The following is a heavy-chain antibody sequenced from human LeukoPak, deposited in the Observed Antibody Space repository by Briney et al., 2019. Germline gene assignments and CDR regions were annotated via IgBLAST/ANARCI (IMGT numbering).Heavy chain of an antibody. CDR3: ARTGTYSSSSGLYYYYMDV. CDR1: GGSISSSSYY. J-gene: IGHJ6*03. D-gene: IGHD6-6*01. CDR2: IYYSGST. V-gene: IGHV4-39*07. Sequence: SETLSLTCTVSGGSISSSSYYWGWIRQPPGKGLEWIGSIYYSGSTYYNPSLKSRVTISVDTSKNQFSLKLSSVTAADTAVYYCARTGTYSSSSGLYYYYMDVWGKGTTVTVSS.